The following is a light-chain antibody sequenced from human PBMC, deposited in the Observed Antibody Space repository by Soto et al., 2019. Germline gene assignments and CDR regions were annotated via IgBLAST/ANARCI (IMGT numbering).Light chain of an antibody. CDR3: LQYGNSPPYT. V-gene: IGKV3-20*01. CDR1: QSVRGSY. J-gene: IGKJ2*01. CDR2: GAS. Sequence: DIVLTQSPGTLCLSPGERATLSCRASQSVRGSYLAWYQQKPGQAPRLLIYGASSRATGIPDRFSGIGSGTDFTLTVSRLEPEDSAMYYCLQYGNSPPYTFGQGTKLEIK.